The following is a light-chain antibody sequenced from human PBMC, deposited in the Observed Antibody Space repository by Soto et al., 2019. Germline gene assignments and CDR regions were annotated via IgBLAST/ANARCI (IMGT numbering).Light chain of an antibody. CDR3: QVRTDWPPFMYS. J-gene: IGKJ2*01. Sequence: EIVLTQSPATLSLSPGERATLSCRASQSVDTFLAWYQQKPGRTPRLLIYDTSNRATGIPPWFSGTGSGTDFTLTISRLEPEDFAVYYCQVRTDWPPFMYSFGQGTKLEVK. CDR2: DTS. V-gene: IGKV3-11*01. CDR1: QSVDTF.